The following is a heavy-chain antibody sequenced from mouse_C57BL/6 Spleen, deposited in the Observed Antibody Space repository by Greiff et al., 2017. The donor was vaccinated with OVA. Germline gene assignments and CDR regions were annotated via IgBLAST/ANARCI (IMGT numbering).Heavy chain of an antibody. Sequence: VQLQQSGPGLVQPSQSLSITCTVSGFSLTSYGVHWVRQSPGKGLEWLGVIWSGGSTDYNAAFISRLSISNDNSKSQVFFKMNSLQADDTAIYYCASHYGSSFYYYAMDYWGQGTSVTVSS. D-gene: IGHD1-1*01. CDR2: IWSGGST. CDR1: GFSLTSYG. V-gene: IGHV2-2*01. CDR3: ASHYGSSFYYYAMDY. J-gene: IGHJ4*01.